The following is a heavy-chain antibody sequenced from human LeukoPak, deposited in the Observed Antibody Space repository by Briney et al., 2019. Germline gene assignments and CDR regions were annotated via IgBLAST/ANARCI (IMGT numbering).Heavy chain of an antibody. J-gene: IGHJ3*02. CDR2: IWYDGSNK. V-gene: IGHV3-33*01. Sequence: GGSLRLSCAASGFTFSSYGMHWVRQAPGKGLEWVAVIWYDGSNKYYADSVKGRFTISRDNSKNTLYLQMNSLRAEDTAVYYCASLVLPNHPSNRGSSFGVAGPGDAFDIWGQGTMVTVSS. CDR1: GFTFSSYG. CDR3: ASLVLPNHPSNRGSSFGVAGPGDAFDI. D-gene: IGHD3-3*01.